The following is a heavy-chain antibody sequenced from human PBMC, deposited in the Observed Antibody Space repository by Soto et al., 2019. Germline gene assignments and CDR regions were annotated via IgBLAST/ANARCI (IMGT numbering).Heavy chain of an antibody. Sequence: EVQVLESGGGLVQPGGSLRLSCEGSGFTVSSHAMTWIRQAPGKGPEWVSTVTADGGTYYADSVKGRFAMSRDTSENTLYLQMNRPGAEDTAAYYCAPHVSCSGGSCQYDAFAIRGQGTMVTVSS. D-gene: IGHD2-15*01. CDR2: VTADGGT. V-gene: IGHV3-23*01. CDR3: APHVSCSGGSCQYDAFAI. CDR1: GFTVSSHA. J-gene: IGHJ3*02.